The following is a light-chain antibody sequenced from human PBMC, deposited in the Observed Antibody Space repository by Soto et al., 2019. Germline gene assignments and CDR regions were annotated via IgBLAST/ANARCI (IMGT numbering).Light chain of an antibody. V-gene: IGKV4-1*01. CDR3: QQYHTTPIA. J-gene: IGKJ5*01. CDR2: SES. Sequence: DIVMTQSPDSLALSLGERATINCKSSQSGLYSSNNFNYLAWFQQKPGQPPKLLIYSESTRESGVPDRFSGSGYGTDFTLTISSPQAEDVAVYYCQQYHTTPIAFGQGTRLEI. CDR1: QSGLYSSNNFNY.